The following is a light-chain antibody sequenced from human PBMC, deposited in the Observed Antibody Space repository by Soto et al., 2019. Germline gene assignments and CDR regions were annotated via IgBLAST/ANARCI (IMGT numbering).Light chain of an antibody. CDR3: QQLSGYPLT. Sequence: IHLTQSPSSLSASVGDRVTITCRASQDISSYLAWYQQKPGKAPKLLIFAASILQSGVPSRFSGSGSETDFTLTINSLQPEDFATYYCQQLSGYPLTFGGGTKVDI. CDR1: QDISSY. V-gene: IGKV1-9*01. J-gene: IGKJ4*01. CDR2: AAS.